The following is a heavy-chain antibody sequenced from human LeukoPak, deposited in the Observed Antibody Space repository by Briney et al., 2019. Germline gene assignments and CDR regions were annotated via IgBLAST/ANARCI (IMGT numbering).Heavy chain of an antibody. Sequence: GPSVKVSCKASGYTFTGYCIHWVRQAPGQGLEWMGWITPHNGGTNYAQKFQGGVTMTRDTSISTAYMELSRLRSDDTAVYYCARTKNLYPGWFDPWGQGTLVTVSS. J-gene: IGHJ5*02. CDR3: ARTKNLYPGWFDP. D-gene: IGHD1-14*01. CDR2: ITPHNGGT. CDR1: GYTFTGYC. V-gene: IGHV1-2*02.